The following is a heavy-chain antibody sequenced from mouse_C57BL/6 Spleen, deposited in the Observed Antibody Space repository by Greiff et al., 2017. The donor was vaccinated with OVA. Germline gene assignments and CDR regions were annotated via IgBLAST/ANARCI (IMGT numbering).Heavy chain of an antibody. J-gene: IGHJ3*01. CDR1: GFTFSNYW. D-gene: IGHD2-5*01. V-gene: IGHV6-3*01. CDR2: IRLKSDNYAT. CDR3: TGSNPFAY. Sequence: EVQLMESGGGLVQPGGSMKLSCVASGFTFSNYWMNWVRQSPEKGLEWVAQIRLKSDNYATHYAESVKGRFTISRDDSKSSVYLQMNNLRAEDTGIYYCTGSNPFAYWGQGTLVTVSA.